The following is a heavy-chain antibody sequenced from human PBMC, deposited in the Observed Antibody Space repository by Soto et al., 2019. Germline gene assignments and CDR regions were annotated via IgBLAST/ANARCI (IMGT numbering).Heavy chain of an antibody. CDR1: GFTFSSYG. D-gene: IGHD3-22*01. J-gene: IGHJ4*02. CDR2: ISYDGSNK. Sequence: GGSLRLSCAASGFTFSSYGMHWVRQAPGKGLEWVAVISYDGSNKYYADSVKGRFTISRDNSKNTLYLQMNSLRAEDTAVYYCAKDLDYYGSSGLAHWGQGTLVTVSS. V-gene: IGHV3-30*18. CDR3: AKDLDYYGSSGLAH.